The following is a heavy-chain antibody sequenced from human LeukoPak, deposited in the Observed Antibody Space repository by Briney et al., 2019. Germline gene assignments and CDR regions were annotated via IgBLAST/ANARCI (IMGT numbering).Heavy chain of an antibody. CDR2: INWNGGST. D-gene: IGHD4-17*01. CDR1: GFTFSNYW. V-gene: IGHV3-20*01. Sequence: PGGSLRLSCAASGFTFSNYWLHWVRQAPGKGLEWVSGINWNGGSTGYADSVKGRFTISRDNAKNSLYLQMNSLRAEDTALYHCARGDYGDQGGAFDIWGQGTMVTVSS. CDR3: ARGDYGDQGGAFDI. J-gene: IGHJ3*02.